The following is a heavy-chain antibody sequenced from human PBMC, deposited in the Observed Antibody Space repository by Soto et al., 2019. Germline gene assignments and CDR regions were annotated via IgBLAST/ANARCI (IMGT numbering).Heavy chain of an antibody. Sequence: SETLSLTCTVSGGSISSSSYYWGWIRQPPGKGLEWIGSIYYSGSTYYNPSLKSRVTISVDTSKNQFSLKLSSVTAADTAVYYCARQYSSGWYRNAGEYFQHWGQGTLVTVSS. CDR2: IYYSGST. D-gene: IGHD6-19*01. CDR1: GGSISSSSYY. J-gene: IGHJ1*01. V-gene: IGHV4-39*01. CDR3: ARQYSSGWYRNAGEYFQH.